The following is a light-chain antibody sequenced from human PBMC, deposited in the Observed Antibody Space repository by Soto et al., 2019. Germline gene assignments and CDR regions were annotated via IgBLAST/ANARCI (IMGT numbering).Light chain of an antibody. V-gene: IGKV3-15*01. CDR2: GVS. CDR1: ESVRSN. Sequence: EIVMTQSPDTLSVSPGERATLSCRASESVRSNLAWYQQKPGQAPRLLIYGVSTRATGIPARFSGSGSETEFTLTIRYLQSEDFAFYYCQQYVNWPPWTFGQGTKVQIK. J-gene: IGKJ1*01. CDR3: QQYVNWPPWT.